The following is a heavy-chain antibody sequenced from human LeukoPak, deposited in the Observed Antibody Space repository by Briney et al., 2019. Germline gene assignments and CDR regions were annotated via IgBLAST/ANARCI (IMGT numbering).Heavy chain of an antibody. J-gene: IGHJ4*02. Sequence: GGSLRLSCTACGFTFRSYNMNWVPQAPGKRPEWVSSISSSSSYIYYADSVKGRFTISRDNAKNSLYLQMNSLRAEDTALYYCARGASRADYWGQGTLVTVSS. CDR2: ISSSSSYI. CDR1: GFTFRSYN. CDR3: ARGASRADY. V-gene: IGHV3-21*01.